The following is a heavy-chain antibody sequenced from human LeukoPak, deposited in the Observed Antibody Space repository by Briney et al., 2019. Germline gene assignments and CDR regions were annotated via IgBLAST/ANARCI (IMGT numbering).Heavy chain of an antibody. Sequence: ASVKVSCKASGYTFTSYGISWVRQAPGQGLEWMGRISAYNGNTNYAQKLQGRVTMTTDTSTSTAYMELRSLRSDDTAVYYCARMVDTGKSNWFDPWGQGTLVTVSS. CDR3: ARMVDTGKSNWFDP. V-gene: IGHV1-18*01. CDR2: ISAYNGNT. J-gene: IGHJ5*02. CDR1: GYTFTSYG. D-gene: IGHD5-18*01.